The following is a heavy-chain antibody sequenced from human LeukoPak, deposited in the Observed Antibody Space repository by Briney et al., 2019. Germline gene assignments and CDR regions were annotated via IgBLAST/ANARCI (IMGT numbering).Heavy chain of an antibody. CDR3: ARKGTVTIPFDY. J-gene: IGHJ4*02. V-gene: IGHV6-1*01. Sequence: SQTLSLTCAISGDSVCSNSAAWNWLRQSPSRGLESLGRTYYRFKWYNDYAESVKSRISINPATSKNQFSLLLSSVTPEDTAVYYCARKGTVTIPFDYWGQGNLVTVSS. CDR1: GDSVCSNSAA. CDR2: TYYRFKWYN. D-gene: IGHD4-17*01.